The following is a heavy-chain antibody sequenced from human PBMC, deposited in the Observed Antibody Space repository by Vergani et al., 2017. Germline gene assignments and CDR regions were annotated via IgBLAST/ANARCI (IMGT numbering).Heavy chain of an antibody. CDR2: ISSSGSTI. CDR1: GFNFSDYY. Sequence: VQLLESGGGLVQPGGSLRLSCAASGFNFSDYYMSWIRQAPGKGLEWVSYISSSGSTIYYADSVKGRFTISRDNAKNSLYLQMNSLRAEDTAVYYCAKDKPKYSYGNGFDYWGQGTLVTVSS. CDR3: AKDKPKYSYGNGFDY. D-gene: IGHD5-18*01. J-gene: IGHJ4*02. V-gene: IGHV3-11*01.